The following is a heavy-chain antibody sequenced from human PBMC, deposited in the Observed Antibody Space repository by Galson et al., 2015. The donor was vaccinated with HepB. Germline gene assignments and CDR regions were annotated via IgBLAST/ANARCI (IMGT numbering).Heavy chain of an antibody. D-gene: IGHD3-9*01. Sequence: SVKVSCKASGYTFTGYYMNWVRQAPGQGLEWMGWINVNSGGTNYAQKFQGRATMTRDTSISTAYMELSRLRSDDTAVYYCARAISELRYLGTIDYYYGMDVWGQGTTVTVSS. V-gene: IGHV1-2*02. CDR1: GYTFTGYY. J-gene: IGHJ6*02. CDR3: ARAISELRYLGTIDYYYGMDV. CDR2: INVNSGGT.